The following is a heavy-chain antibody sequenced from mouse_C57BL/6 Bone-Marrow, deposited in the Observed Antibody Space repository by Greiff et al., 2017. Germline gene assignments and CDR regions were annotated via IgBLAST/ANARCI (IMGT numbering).Heavy chain of an antibody. Sequence: VQLQQSGAELVRPGASVTLSCKASGYTFTDYEMHWVKQTPVHGLEWIGAIDPETGGTAYNQKFKGKAILTADKSSSTAYMELRSLTSEDSAVYYCTRPSRPYYGSSLDYWGQGTTLTVSS. D-gene: IGHD1-1*01. CDR2: IDPETGGT. V-gene: IGHV1-15*01. CDR3: TRPSRPYYGSSLDY. CDR1: GYTFTDYE. J-gene: IGHJ2*01.